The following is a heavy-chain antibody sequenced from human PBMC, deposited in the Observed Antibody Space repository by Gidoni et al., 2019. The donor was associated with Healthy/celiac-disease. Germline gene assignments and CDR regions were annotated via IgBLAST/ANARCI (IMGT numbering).Heavy chain of an antibody. CDR3: AKLFRGYSSGWYPDDYGMDV. D-gene: IGHD6-19*01. V-gene: IGHV3-23*01. J-gene: IGHJ6*02. CDR2: ISGSGGST. CDR1: GFTFSSYA. Sequence: EVQLLESGGGLVQPGGSLRLSCAASGFTFSSYAMSWVRQAPGKGLEWVSAISGSGGSTYYADSVKGRFTISRDNSKNTLYLQMNSLRAEDTAVYYCAKLFRGYSSGWYPDDYGMDVWGQGTTVTVSS.